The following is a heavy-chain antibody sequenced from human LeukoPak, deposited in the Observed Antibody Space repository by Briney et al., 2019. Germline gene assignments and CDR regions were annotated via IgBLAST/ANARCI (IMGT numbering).Heavy chain of an antibody. Sequence: SETLSLTCTVSGGSHSSYYWSWIRQPPGKGLEWIGYIYYSGSTNYNPSLKSRVTISVDTSKNQFSLKLSSVTAVDTAVYYCARYTIFEFDPWGQGTLVTVSS. D-gene: IGHD3-3*01. V-gene: IGHV4-59*01. CDR1: GGSHSSYY. J-gene: IGHJ5*02. CDR2: IYYSGST. CDR3: ARYTIFEFDP.